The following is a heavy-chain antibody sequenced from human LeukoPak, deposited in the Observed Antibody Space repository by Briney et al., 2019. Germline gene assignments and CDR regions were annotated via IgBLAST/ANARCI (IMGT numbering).Heavy chain of an antibody. CDR2: ISWDGGST. CDR1: GFTFDDYT. Sequence: GGSLRLSCAASGFTFDDYTMHWVRQAPGKGLEWVSLISWDGGSTYYADSVKGRFTISRDNSKNSLYLQMNSLRTEDTALYYCAKEAVAGTGYYYYGMDVWGQGTTVTVSS. CDR3: AKEAVAGTGYYYYGMDV. D-gene: IGHD6-19*01. V-gene: IGHV3-43*01. J-gene: IGHJ6*02.